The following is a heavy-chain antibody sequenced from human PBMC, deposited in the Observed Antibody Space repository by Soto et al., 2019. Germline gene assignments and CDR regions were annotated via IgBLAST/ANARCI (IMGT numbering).Heavy chain of an antibody. CDR3: ARQSNWHEGWEMP. J-gene: IGHJ5*02. CDR2: TYHSGNT. D-gene: IGHD1-1*01. Sequence: SETLSLTCTVSGDSVSSRGYFCAWLRQPPGKRLGWIGSTYHSGNTYYNPSLKSRVTISLDTSRNQVSLRLISVTAADAAVYFWARQSNWHEGWEMPWGQGTLGNGSS. CDR1: GDSVSSRGYF. V-gene: IGHV4-39*01.